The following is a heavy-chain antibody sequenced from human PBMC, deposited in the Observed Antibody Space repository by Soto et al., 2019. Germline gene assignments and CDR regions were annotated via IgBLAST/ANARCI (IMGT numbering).Heavy chain of an antibody. D-gene: IGHD5-18*01. V-gene: IGHV3-21*01. CDR2: ISSSSYI. CDR3: ARDCRIQLWLSPDN. J-gene: IGHJ4*01. CDR1: GFTFSSYS. Sequence: PGGSLRLSCAASGFTFSSYSMNWVRQAPGKGMEWVSSISSSSYIYYADSVKSRFTISRDNAKNSLYLQMHRLRAEDTAVYHCARDCRIQLWLSPDNWDQGALVTVSS.